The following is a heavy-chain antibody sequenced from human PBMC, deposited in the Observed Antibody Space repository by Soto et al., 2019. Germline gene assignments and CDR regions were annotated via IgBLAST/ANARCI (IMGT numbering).Heavy chain of an antibody. D-gene: IGHD6-13*01. CDR1: GYSFTSYW. V-gene: IGHV5-51*01. Sequence: PGESLKISCKGSGYSFTSYWIGWVRQMPGKGLEWMGIIYLGDSDTRYSPSFQGQVTISADKSISTAYLQWSSLKASDTAMYYCARSAAAAGTLDYYYYGMDVWGQGTTVTVSS. J-gene: IGHJ6*02. CDR3: ARSAAAAGTLDYYYYGMDV. CDR2: IYLGDSDT.